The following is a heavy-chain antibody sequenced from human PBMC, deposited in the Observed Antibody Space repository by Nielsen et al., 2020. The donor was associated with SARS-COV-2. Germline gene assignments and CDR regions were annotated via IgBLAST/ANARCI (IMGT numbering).Heavy chain of an antibody. V-gene: IGHV3-23*01. D-gene: IGHD4-17*01. CDR3: AKVYGDHQRIIES. CDR1: GFTFSSYA. J-gene: IGHJ4*02. CDR2: ITGSGGKT. Sequence: GESLKISCAASGFTFSSYAMSWVRQAPGKGLEWVSAITGSGGKTYYADSVKGRFTISRDNSKNTLYLQVNSLRAEDTAAYYCAKVYGDHQRIIESWGQGALVTVSS.